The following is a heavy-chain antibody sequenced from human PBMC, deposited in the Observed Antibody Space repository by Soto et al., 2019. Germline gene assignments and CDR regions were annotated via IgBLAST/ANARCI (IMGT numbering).Heavy chain of an antibody. Sequence: QVQLQESGPGLVKPSETLSLTWTDSGGSITSYYWSWVRQPQRKGLEWIGYIYDSGKTNYNHSFKSRGTISADTSKNQLSLKLSPVTAADTAVYYCARQVPGPYGSGSYFDYWGQGTLVTVSS. D-gene: IGHD3-10*01. V-gene: IGHV4-59*08. CDR2: IYDSGKT. CDR3: ARQVPGPYGSGSYFDY. J-gene: IGHJ4*02. CDR1: GGSITSYY.